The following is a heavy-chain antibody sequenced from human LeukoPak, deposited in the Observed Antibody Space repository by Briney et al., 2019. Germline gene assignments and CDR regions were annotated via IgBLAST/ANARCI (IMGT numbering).Heavy chain of an antibody. Sequence: HPGGSLRLSCTASGFTFSSHWVTWVRQPPGKGLEWVANIKEDGSVKYYVDSVKGRFTISRDNTKNALYLQMNSLRADDTAVYFCARDSTWLLDYWGQGTLITVSS. CDR1: GFTFSSHW. D-gene: IGHD6-19*01. CDR3: ARDSTWLLDY. J-gene: IGHJ4*02. CDR2: IKEDGSVK. V-gene: IGHV3-7*03.